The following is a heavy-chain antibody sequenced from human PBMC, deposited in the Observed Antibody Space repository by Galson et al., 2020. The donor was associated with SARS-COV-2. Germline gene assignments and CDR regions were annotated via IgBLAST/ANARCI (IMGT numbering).Heavy chain of an antibody. Sequence: GESLKISCVASGFTFNNYGMHWVRQAPGKGLEWVAAISYEGSKKSYADSVNGRFIISRDSFKNTLYLQMNSLRSDDTAIYFCAKATSTFWLGQCRTDAFDVWGQGTMVTVSS. CDR3: AKATSTFWLGQCRTDAFDV. J-gene: IGHJ3*01. CDR2: ISYEGSKK. D-gene: IGHD3-10*01. V-gene: IGHV3-30*18. CDR1: GFTFNNYG.